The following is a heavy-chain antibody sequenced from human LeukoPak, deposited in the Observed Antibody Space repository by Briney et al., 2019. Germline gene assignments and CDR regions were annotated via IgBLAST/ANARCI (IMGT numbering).Heavy chain of an antibody. CDR1: GFTFSSYA. D-gene: IGHD3-9*01. Sequence: GGSLRLSCAASGFTFSSYAMTWVRQAPGKGLEWVSGISGGGGSTYYADSVKGRFGISRDNSKNTLNLQMNSLRAEDTAIYYCARDWRFDWPMSSDYWGQGTLVTVSS. CDR3: ARDWRFDWPMSSDY. V-gene: IGHV3-23*01. J-gene: IGHJ4*02. CDR2: ISGGGGST.